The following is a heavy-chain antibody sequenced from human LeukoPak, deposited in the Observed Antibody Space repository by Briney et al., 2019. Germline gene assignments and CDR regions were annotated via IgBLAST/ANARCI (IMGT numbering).Heavy chain of an antibody. J-gene: IGHJ4*02. CDR1: GGSFSDYN. CDR3: ARGLDLEGLDY. V-gene: IGHV4-34*01. Sequence: PSETLSLTCAVYGGSFSDYNWSWLRQSPEKGLEWIGEINDSGRTHYNPSLKSRVTISVDTANYQFSLSLSSLTAADTAVYYCARGLDLEGLDYWGQGTLVTVSS. CDR2: INDSGRT. D-gene: IGHD1-1*01.